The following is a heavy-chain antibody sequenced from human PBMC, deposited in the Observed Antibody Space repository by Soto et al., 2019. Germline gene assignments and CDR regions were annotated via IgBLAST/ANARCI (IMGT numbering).Heavy chain of an antibody. CDR2: INPSGGST. D-gene: IGHD2-15*01. J-gene: IGHJ5*02. Sequence: ASVKVSCKASGYTFTSYYMHWVRQAPGQGLEWMGIINPSGGSTSYAQKFQGRVTMTRDTSTSTVYMELSSLRSEDTAVYYCARVHGYCSGGSCRFDPWGQGTLVTVSS. V-gene: IGHV1-46*01. CDR1: GYTFTSYY. CDR3: ARVHGYCSGGSCRFDP.